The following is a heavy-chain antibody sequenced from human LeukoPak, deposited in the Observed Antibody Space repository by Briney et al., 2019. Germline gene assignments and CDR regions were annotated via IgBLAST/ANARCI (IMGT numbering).Heavy chain of an antibody. CDR1: GYTFTGYY. J-gene: IGHJ4*02. V-gene: IGHV1-46*01. CDR2: IDPSGGST. D-gene: IGHD3-22*01. CDR3: ARRFYETTGYYDFDY. Sequence: ASVKVSCKASGYTFTGYYMHWVRQAPGQGLEWMGVIDPSGGSTSYAQKFHGRVTMTSDTSTTTVYMELSSLRSEDTAVYYCARRFYETTGYYDFDYWGQGTLVTVSS.